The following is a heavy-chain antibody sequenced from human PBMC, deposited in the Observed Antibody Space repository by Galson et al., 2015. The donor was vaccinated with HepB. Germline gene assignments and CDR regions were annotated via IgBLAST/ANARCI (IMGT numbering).Heavy chain of an antibody. Sequence: PALVKPTQTLTLTCTFSGFSLSTSGVGVGWIRQPPGKALEWLALIYWDDDKRYSPSLKSRLTITKDTSKNQVVLTMTNMDPVDTATYYCAHRVGYYYDSSGYNTVRREDFGAFDIWGQGTMVTVSS. CDR2: IYWDDDK. D-gene: IGHD3-22*01. J-gene: IGHJ3*02. CDR1: GFSLSTSGVG. CDR3: AHRVGYYYDSSGYNTVRREDFGAFDI. V-gene: IGHV2-5*02.